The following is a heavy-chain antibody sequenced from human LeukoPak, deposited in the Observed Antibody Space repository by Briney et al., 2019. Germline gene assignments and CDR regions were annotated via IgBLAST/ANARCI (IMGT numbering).Heavy chain of an antibody. V-gene: IGHV4-39*07. D-gene: IGHD1-26*01. J-gene: IGHJ4*02. CDR1: GDSIISGGYY. Sequence: KPSETLSLTCAVSGDSIISGGYYWGWVRQPPGKGLEWIGSISSSGNTYYNPSLESRATISRDTSKNQFSLKVKSVTAADTAVYYCARDCGNFEIDYWGQGTLVTVSS. CDR2: ISSSGNT. CDR3: ARDCGNFEIDY.